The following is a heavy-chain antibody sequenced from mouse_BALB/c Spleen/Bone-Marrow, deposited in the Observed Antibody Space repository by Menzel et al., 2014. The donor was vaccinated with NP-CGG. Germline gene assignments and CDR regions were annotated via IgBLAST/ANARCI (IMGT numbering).Heavy chain of an antibody. Sequence: EVKLMESGPGLVKPSQSLSLTCTVTGYSITSDYAWNWIRQFPGNKLEWLGYISFSGGTTYNPSLESRISITRDTSKNQFFLQLNSVTTEDTATYYCSRGAFYFDLWGHGTTLTVSS. CDR2: ISFSGGT. V-gene: IGHV3-2*02. CDR3: SRGAFYFDL. J-gene: IGHJ2*01. CDR1: GYSITSDYA.